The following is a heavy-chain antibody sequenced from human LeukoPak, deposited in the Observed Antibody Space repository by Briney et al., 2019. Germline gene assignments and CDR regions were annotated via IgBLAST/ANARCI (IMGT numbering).Heavy chain of an antibody. CDR2: INAYNGNT. CDR1: GYTFTSYG. J-gene: IGHJ4*02. V-gene: IGHV1-18*04. Sequence: ASVKVSCKASGYTFTSYGISWVRQAPGQGLEWMGWINAYNGNTNYAQKLQGRVTMTTDTSTSTAYMELRSLRSDDTAVYYCARDTDYDILTGYYSIDYWGQGTLGTVSS. CDR3: ARDTDYDILTGYYSIDY. D-gene: IGHD3-9*01.